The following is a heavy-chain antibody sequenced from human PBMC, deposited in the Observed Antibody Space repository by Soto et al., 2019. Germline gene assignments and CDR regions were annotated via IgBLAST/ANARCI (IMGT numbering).Heavy chain of an antibody. V-gene: IGHV4-4*07. D-gene: IGHD2-8*02. J-gene: IGHJ5*02. CDR3: AKDIPGGIPPP. CDR1: GDSLSGYF. CDR2: IYGSGTT. Sequence: ETLSLTCTVSGDSLSGYFWSWIRQPADKGLEWIGRIYGSGTTIYNPSLRGRVTISLDTSKNQFSLRLTSVTAADTAVYYCAKDIPGGIPPPWGHGTLVTVSS.